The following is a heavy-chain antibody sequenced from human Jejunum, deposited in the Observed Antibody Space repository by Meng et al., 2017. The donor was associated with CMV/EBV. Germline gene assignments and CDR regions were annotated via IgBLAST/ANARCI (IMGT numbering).Heavy chain of an antibody. J-gene: IGHJ4*02. CDR2: IDATSTYI. Sequence: AAAGFAFSTNASNWVRLTPGKGLEWVSSIDATSTYIYYGDSVKGRFTISRDNAKNSLYLQMNNLRADDTALYYCARDLVAATAPNNWGQGTLVTVSS. CDR3: ARDLVAATAPNN. V-gene: IGHV3-21*06. D-gene: IGHD1-26*01. CDR1: GFAFSTNA.